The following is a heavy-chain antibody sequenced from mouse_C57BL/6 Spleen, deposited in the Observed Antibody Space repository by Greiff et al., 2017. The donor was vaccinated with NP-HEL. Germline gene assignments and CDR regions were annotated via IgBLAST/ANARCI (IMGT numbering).Heavy chain of an antibody. CDR1: GYAFSSSW. CDR2: IYPGDGDT. Sequence: VQLQQSGPELVKPGASVKISCKASGYAFSSSWMNWVKQRPGKGLEWIGRIYPGDGDTNYNGKFKGKATLTADKSSSTAYMQLSSLTSEDSAVYFCAYDDPFAYSGQGTLVTVSA. V-gene: IGHV1-82*01. CDR3: AYDDPFAY. D-gene: IGHD2-12*01. J-gene: IGHJ3*01.